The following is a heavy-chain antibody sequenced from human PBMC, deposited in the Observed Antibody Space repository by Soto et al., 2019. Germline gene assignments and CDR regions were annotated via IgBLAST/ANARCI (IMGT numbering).Heavy chain of an antibody. CDR2: IYYSGST. J-gene: IGHJ4*02. CDR3: AAYSGYFYYFDY. V-gene: IGHV4-30-4*01. CDR1: GGSISSGDYY. Sequence: SETLSVTCTVSGGSISSGDYYWSWIRQPPGKGLEWIGYIYYSGSTYYNPSLKSRVTISVDTSKNQFSLKLSSVTAADTAVYYCAAYSGYFYYFDYWGQGTLVTVSS. D-gene: IGHD5-12*01.